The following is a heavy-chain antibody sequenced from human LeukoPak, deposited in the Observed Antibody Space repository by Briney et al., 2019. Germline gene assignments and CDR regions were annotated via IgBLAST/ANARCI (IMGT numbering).Heavy chain of an antibody. CDR2: IYYSGST. D-gene: IGHD4-17*01. CDR3: ARHSDGDRYYFDY. CDR1: GGSISSYY. V-gene: IGHV4-59*08. Sequence: SETLSLTCTVSGGSISSYYWSWIRQPPGKGLEWIGYIYYSGSTNYNPSLKGRVTISVDTSKNQFSLKLSSVTAADTAVYYCARHSDGDRYYFDYWGQGTLVTVSS. J-gene: IGHJ4*02.